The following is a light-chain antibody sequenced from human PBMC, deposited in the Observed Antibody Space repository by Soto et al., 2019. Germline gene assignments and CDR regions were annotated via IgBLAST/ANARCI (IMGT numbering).Light chain of an antibody. CDR2: DVS. V-gene: IGLV2-14*01. CDR3: SSYTSSSTLDYV. J-gene: IGLJ1*01. Sequence: QSALTQPASVSGSPGQSITISCTGTSSDVGGYNYVSWYQQHPGKAPKLMIYDVSNRPSGVSNRFSGSKSGNTASLTVSGLQAEDGADYSCSSYTSSSTLDYVFGTGTKVTVL. CDR1: SSDVGGYNY.